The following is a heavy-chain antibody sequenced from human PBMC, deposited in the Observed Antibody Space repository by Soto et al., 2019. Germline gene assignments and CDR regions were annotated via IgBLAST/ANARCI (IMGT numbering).Heavy chain of an antibody. CDR1: GLTFKNVW. Sequence: EVQLVESGGGLVKPGGSLGLSCAASGLTFKNVWMHWVRQAPGKGLEWVGRIKSKADGETTDYTEPVKGRFTISRDDSKNTLYLQMNSLKTEDTAVYYCNAYYDFLGGHTPLWGQGTLVTVSS. J-gene: IGHJ4*02. CDR2: IKSKADGETT. CDR3: NAYYDFLGGHTPL. D-gene: IGHD3-3*01. V-gene: IGHV3-15*07.